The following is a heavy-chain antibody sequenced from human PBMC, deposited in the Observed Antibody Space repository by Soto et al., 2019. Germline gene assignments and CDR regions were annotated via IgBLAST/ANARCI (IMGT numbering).Heavy chain of an antibody. J-gene: IGHJ4*02. D-gene: IGHD4-17*01. V-gene: IGHV4-59*01. Sequence: SETLSLTCTVSGGSISSSYWSWIRQPPGKGLERIGYSYYSGSTNYNPSLKSRVTISVDTSKNQFSLKLSSVTAADTAVYYCARESTVNGFDYWGQGTLVTVSS. CDR3: ARESTVNGFDY. CDR1: GGSISSSY. CDR2: SYYSGST.